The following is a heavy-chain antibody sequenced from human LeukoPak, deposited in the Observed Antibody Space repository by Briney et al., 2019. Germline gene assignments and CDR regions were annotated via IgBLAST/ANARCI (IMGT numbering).Heavy chain of an antibody. V-gene: IGHV3-30*18. CDR3: AKDPYLIY. J-gene: IGHJ4*02. CDR2: ISYEGSNK. CDR1: GFTFVSYG. D-gene: IGHD2-8*01. Sequence: PGGSLRLSCAASGFTFVSYGWHEVGQAPAKGLEWVAVISYEGSNKYYADSVKGRFTISTDNSKNTLYLQMNSLRAEDTAVYYCAKDPYLIYWGQGTLVTVSS.